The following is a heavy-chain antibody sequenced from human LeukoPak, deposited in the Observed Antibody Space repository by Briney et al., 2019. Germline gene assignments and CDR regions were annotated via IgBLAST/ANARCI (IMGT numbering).Heavy chain of an antibody. Sequence: GESLKISCKGSGYSFTSYWIGWVRQMPGKGLEWMGIIYPGDSDTRYSPSFQGQVTISADKSISTAYLQWSSLKASDTAMYYCARFSHSIGWFTGYFDYWGQGTLVTVSS. CDR1: GYSFTSYW. CDR2: IYPGDSDT. J-gene: IGHJ4*02. D-gene: IGHD6-19*01. V-gene: IGHV5-51*01. CDR3: ARFSHSIGWFTGYFDY.